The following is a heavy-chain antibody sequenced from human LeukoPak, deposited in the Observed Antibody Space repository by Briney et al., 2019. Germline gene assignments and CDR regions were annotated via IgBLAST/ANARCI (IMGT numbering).Heavy chain of an antibody. J-gene: IGHJ4*02. CDR1: GFTLSSYA. CDR2: MSGSGGST. CDR3: AKDLDGWSSSWYEDFDY. D-gene: IGHD6-13*01. Sequence: GGSLRLSCAASGFTLSSYAMSWVRQAPGKSLEWVSAMSGSGGSTYYADYVKGRFTISRDNSKNTLYLQMNSLRAEDTAVYYCAKDLDGWSSSWYEDFDYWGQGTLVTVSS. V-gene: IGHV3-23*01.